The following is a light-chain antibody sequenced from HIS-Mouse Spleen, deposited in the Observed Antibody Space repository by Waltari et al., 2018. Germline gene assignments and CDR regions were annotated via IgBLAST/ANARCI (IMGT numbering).Light chain of an antibody. CDR3: SSYTSSSFNVV. CDR2: DVS. V-gene: IGLV2-14*03. CDR1: SSDVGGYNY. J-gene: IGLJ2*01. Sequence: QSALTQPASVSGSPGQSITISCTGTSSDVGGYNYAAWYQQHPGKALKIMIYDVSNRPSGVSNRFSGSKSGNTASLTISGLQAEDEADYYCSSYTSSSFNVVFGGGTKLTVL.